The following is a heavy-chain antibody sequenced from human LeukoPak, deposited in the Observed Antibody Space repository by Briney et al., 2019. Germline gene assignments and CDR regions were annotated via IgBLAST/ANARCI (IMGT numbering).Heavy chain of an antibody. CDR2: IYYSEST. V-gene: IGHV4-31*03. D-gene: IGHD1-26*01. Sequence: SETLSLTCTVSGGSISSGGYYWSWIRQHPGKGLEWIGYIYYSESTYYNPSLKSRVTISVDTSKNQFSLKLSSVTAADTAVYYCARDLVGATFGAFDIWGQGTMVTVSS. CDR3: ARDLVGATFGAFDI. J-gene: IGHJ3*02. CDR1: GGSISSGGYY.